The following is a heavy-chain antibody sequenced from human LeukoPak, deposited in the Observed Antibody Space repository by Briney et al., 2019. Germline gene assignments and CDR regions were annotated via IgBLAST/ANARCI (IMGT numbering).Heavy chain of an antibody. J-gene: IGHJ3*02. CDR2: IIPILGIA. Sequence: SVKVSCKASVGTFSSYAISWVRQAPGQGLEWMGRIIPILGIANYAQKFQGRVTITADKSTSTAYMELSSLRSEDTAVYYCARVLTTVTPDAFDIWGQGAMVTVSS. V-gene: IGHV1-69*04. CDR3: ARVLTTVTPDAFDI. CDR1: VGTFSSYA. D-gene: IGHD4-17*01.